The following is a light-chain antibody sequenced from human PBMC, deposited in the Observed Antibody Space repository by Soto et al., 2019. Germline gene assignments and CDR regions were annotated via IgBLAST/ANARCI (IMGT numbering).Light chain of an antibody. CDR3: LQDDNYPPT. V-gene: IGKV1-6*01. J-gene: IGKJ1*01. Sequence: AIQMTQSPSSLSASVGDRVTITCRASQGIRNDLGWYQQRPGKAPKLLIFNASSLQSGVPSRFSGSGSGTDFTLTISSLQPEDSATYYCLQDDNYPPTFGQGTKVEIK. CDR2: NAS. CDR1: QGIRND.